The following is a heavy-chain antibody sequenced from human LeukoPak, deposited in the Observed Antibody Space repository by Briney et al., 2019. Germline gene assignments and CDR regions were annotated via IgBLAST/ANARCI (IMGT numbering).Heavy chain of an antibody. Sequence: PGGSLRLSCAASGFTFSSYAMLWVRQAPGKGLEWVAAISDSGGSTYYADSVKGRFTISRDNYKNTLYLQMNSLRAEDTAVYYCAKSITRIVVVTKGHAFDIWGQGTMVTVSS. CDR1: GFTFSSYA. V-gene: IGHV3-23*01. CDR2: ISDSGGST. J-gene: IGHJ3*02. D-gene: IGHD3-22*01. CDR3: AKSITRIVVVTKGHAFDI.